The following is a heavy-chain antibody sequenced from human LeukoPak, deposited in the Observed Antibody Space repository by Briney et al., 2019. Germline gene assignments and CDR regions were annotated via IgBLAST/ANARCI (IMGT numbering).Heavy chain of an antibody. CDR2: ISSGGSS. D-gene: IGHD3-22*01. CDR3: ARGPYSYDSSGAFDI. J-gene: IGHJ3*02. Sequence: PSETLSLTCSVSGDSISYFYWSWIRQAAGKGLEWIGRISSGGSSDYNASLKSRVTMSIDTSKNQLSLKVISVTAADTAVYFCARGPYSYDSSGAFDIWGQGTMVTVSS. CDR1: GDSISYFY. V-gene: IGHV4-4*07.